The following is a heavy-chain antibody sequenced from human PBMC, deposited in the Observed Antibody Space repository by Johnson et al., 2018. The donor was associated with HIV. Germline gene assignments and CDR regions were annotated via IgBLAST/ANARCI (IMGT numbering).Heavy chain of an antibody. CDR1: GFTFSNAW. CDR2: IKSKTDGGTT. V-gene: IGHV3-15*01. J-gene: IGHJ3*02. CDR3: ARAERGYSSSWVDAFDI. Sequence: VQLVESGGGLVKPGGSLRLSCAASGFTFSNAWMSWVRQAPGKGLEWVGRIKSKTDGGTTDYAAPVKGRFTISRDNSKNTLYLQMNSLRTEDTAVYYCARAERGYSSSWVDAFDIWGQGTMVTVSS. D-gene: IGHD6-13*01.